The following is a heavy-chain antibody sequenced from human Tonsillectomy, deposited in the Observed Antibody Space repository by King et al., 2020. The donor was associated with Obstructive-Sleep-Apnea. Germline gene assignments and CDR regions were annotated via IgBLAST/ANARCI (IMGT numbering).Heavy chain of an antibody. CDR1: GGTFSSYA. Sequence: QLVQSGAEMKKPGSSVKVSCKASGGTFSSYAISWVRQAPGQGLEWMGGIIPILGIANYTQKFQGRVTITADKSTSTAYMELSSLRSEDTAVYYCAREGGSYYFDYWGQGTLVTVSS. V-gene: IGHV1-69*10. CDR3: AREGGSYYFDY. D-gene: IGHD1-26*01. J-gene: IGHJ4*02. CDR2: IIPILGIA.